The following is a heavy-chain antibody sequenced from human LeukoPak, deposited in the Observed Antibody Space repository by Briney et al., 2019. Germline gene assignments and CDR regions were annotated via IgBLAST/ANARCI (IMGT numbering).Heavy chain of an antibody. J-gene: IGHJ4*02. V-gene: IGHV3-23*01. CDR2: ISNSGGST. CDR1: GFTFNNYV. Sequence: QPGGSLRLSCEASGFTFNNYVMTWVRQAPGKGLEWVSGISNSGGSTYYADSVKGRFTISRDNSKNTLYLQMNSLRAEDTALYYCAKGLERESRLDSWGQGTLVTVSS. D-gene: IGHD1-1*01. CDR3: AKGLERESRLDS.